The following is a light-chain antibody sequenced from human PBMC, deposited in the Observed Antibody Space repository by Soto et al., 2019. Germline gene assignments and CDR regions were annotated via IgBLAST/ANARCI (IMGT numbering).Light chain of an antibody. CDR2: GAS. CDR1: QNVYINS. J-gene: IGKJ3*01. V-gene: IGKV3-20*01. CDR3: QQYSDSPLT. Sequence: EVVLTQSPGTLSLSPGERATLSCRASQNVYINSLAWYQQRPGQTPRLLIYGASTRAAALPDRFSGSGSGADFALSINGLEPEDVAIYYCQQYSDSPLTFGPGTRVD.